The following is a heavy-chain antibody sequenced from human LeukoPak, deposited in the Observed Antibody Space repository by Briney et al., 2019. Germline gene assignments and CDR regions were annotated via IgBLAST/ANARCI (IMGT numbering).Heavy chain of an antibody. D-gene: IGHD3-3*01. CDR3: AKEDDYDFWSGYYVDY. V-gene: IGHV3-66*01. J-gene: IGHJ4*02. CDR2: IYSGGST. CDR1: EFSVGSNC. Sequence: GSLRLSCAASEFSVGSNCMTWVRQAPGKGLEWVSLIYSGGSTYYADSVKGRFTISRDNSKNTLYLQMNSLRAEDTAVYYCAKEDDYDFWSGYYVDYWGQGTLVTVSS.